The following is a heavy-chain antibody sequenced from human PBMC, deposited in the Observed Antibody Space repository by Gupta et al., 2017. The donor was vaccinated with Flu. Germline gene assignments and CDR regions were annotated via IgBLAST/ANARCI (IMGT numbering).Heavy chain of an antibody. D-gene: IGHD4-23*01. CDR1: GSTFSGYT. CDR2: ISSSSSYI. Sequence: EVQLVESGGGLFKPGGSLRLSFEASGSTFSGYTMTWVRQAPGKGLEWVSSISSSSSYIYYADSVKGRFTISRDNAKNSMYLQMNSLRAEDTAMYYCARDGNYCGNSYGAFDIWGQGTMVTVSS. J-gene: IGHJ3*02. V-gene: IGHV3-21*01. CDR3: ARDGNYCGNSYGAFDI.